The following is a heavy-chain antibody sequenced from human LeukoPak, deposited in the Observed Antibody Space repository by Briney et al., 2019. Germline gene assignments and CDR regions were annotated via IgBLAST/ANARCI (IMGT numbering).Heavy chain of an antibody. D-gene: IGHD5-18*01. Sequence: GGSLRLSCAASGFTFSSYSMNWVRQAPGKGLEWVSSISSSSSYIYYADSVKGRFTISRDNAKNSLYLQMNSLRAEDTAVYYCARERGYSYDPEGYWGQGTLVTVSS. CDR3: ARERGYSYDPEGY. V-gene: IGHV3-21*01. J-gene: IGHJ4*02. CDR2: ISSSSSYI. CDR1: GFTFSSYS.